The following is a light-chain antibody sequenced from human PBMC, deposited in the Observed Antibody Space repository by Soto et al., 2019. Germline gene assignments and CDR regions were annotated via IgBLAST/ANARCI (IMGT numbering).Light chain of an antibody. CDR1: ISDVGSYSL. CDR3: CSYAGRSTFV. CDR2: EGN. J-gene: IGLJ3*02. V-gene: IGLV2-23*03. Sequence: QSALTQPASVSGSPGQSITISCTGTISDVGSYSLVSWYQHYPGKAPKLIIYEGNKRPSGVSNRFSGSKSGNTASLTISGLQVEDESDYYCCSYAGRSTFVFGGGTKLTVL.